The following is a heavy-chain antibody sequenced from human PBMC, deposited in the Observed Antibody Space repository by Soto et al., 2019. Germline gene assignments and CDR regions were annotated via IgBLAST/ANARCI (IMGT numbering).Heavy chain of an antibody. CDR2: ISAYNGNT. V-gene: IGHV1-18*01. Sequence: GASVKVSCKASGYTFTSYGISWVRQAPGQGLEWMGWISAYNGNTNYAQKLQGRVTMTTDISTSTAYMELRSLRSDDTAVYYCARVWQWLAPRPIYLDYWGQGTLVTVSS. CDR3: ARVWQWLAPRPIYLDY. J-gene: IGHJ4*02. CDR1: GYTFTSYG. D-gene: IGHD6-19*01.